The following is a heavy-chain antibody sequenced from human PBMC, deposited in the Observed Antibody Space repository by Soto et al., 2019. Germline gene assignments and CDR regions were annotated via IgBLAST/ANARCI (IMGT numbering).Heavy chain of an antibody. CDR3: ARDLGYYESSGYFDY. CDR1: GYTFTSYG. V-gene: IGHV1-18*01. CDR2: ISAYNGNT. D-gene: IGHD3-22*01. J-gene: IGHJ4*02. Sequence: ASVKVSCKASGYTFTSYGISWVRQAPGQGLEWMGWISAYNGNTNYAQKLQGRVTMTTDTSTSTAYMELRSLRSDDTAVYYCARDLGYYESSGYFDYWGQGTLVTVSS.